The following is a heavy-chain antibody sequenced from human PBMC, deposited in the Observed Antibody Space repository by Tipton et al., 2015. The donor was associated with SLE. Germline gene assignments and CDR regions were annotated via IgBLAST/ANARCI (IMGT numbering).Heavy chain of an antibody. CDR1: GFSFTSYA. CDR2: IWHDGSKR. V-gene: IGHV3-33*08. CDR3: ARGFCGGSSCYSLHL. D-gene: IGHD2-15*01. Sequence: SLRLSCAASGFSFTSYAMNWVRQTPGKGLEWVSVIWHDGSKRYYAESVKGRFTISRDNSKNTVYLEMNSLSGEDTGVYHCARGFCGGSSCYSLHLWGQGTLVTVSS. J-gene: IGHJ4*02.